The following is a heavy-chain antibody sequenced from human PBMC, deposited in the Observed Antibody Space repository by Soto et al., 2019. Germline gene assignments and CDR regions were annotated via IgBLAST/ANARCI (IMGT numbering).Heavy chain of an antibody. CDR2: ISAYNGNT. D-gene: IGHD2-2*01. CDR1: GYTFTSYG. V-gene: IGHV1-18*01. CDR3: ARDLQLLFSYYYYYGMDV. J-gene: IGHJ6*02. Sequence: QVQLVQSGAEVKKPGASVKVSCKASGYTFTSYGISWVRQAPGQGLEWMGWISAYNGNTNYAQKLQGRVTMTTDTSTSTAYMELRSLRSDDTAVYYCARDLQLLFSYYYYYGMDVWGQGTTVTVSS.